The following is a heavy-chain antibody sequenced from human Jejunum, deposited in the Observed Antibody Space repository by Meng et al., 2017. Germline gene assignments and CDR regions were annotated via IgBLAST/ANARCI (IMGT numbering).Heavy chain of an antibody. Sequence: GGFLRPSCAALGFSFSNYWRTWVRQAPGKGLELVANIRQEGGVAYYVDSVKGRFTISRDNAKKSLYLQMNSLRDEDTAVYFCAREVAYNSFDYCGQGTTVTVSS. CDR2: IRQEGGVA. CDR3: AREVAYNSFDY. V-gene: IGHV3-7*01. J-gene: IGHJ4*02. D-gene: IGHD3-16*01. CDR1: GFSFSNYW.